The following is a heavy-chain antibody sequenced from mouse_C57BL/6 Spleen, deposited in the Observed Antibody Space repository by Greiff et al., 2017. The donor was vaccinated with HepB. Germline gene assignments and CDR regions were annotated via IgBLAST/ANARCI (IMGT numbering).Heavy chain of an antibody. Sequence: DVHLVESGGDLVKPGASLKLSCAASGFTFTSYGMSWVRQTPDKRLEWVATISSGGSYTYYPDSLKGRFTISRDNATNTLYLQMSRLKTEDTAMYYCAGLYDYDLVRFAYWGQGTLLTVSA. D-gene: IGHD2-4*01. CDR1: GFTFTSYG. CDR2: ISSGGSYT. J-gene: IGHJ3*01. V-gene: IGHV5-6*01. CDR3: AGLYDYDLVRFAY.